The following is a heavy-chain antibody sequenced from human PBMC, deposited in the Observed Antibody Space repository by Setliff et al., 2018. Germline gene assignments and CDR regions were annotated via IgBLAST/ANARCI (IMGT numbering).Heavy chain of an antibody. V-gene: IGHV3-74*03. CDR1: GFTFSSYW. CDR2: VNDDGSSA. D-gene: IGHD3-9*01. CDR3: ARAYYGTVNGYSSYYGLDV. J-gene: IGHJ6*02. Sequence: GESLKISCAASGFTFSSYWMHWVRQDPGKGLVWVSRVNDDGSSAMYADSVKGRFTMSRDNAKNTLYLQMNSLRAEDTAVYYCARAYYGTVNGYSSYYGLDVWGQGTLVTVSS.